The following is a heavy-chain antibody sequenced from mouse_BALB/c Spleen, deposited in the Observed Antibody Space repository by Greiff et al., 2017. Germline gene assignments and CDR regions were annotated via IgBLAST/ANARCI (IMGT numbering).Heavy chain of an antibody. V-gene: IGHV2-6-7*01. D-gene: IGHD1-2*01. CDR3: AREGISYYRYVGAMDY. J-gene: IGHJ4*01. Sequence: VQLVESGPGLVAPSQSLSITCTVSGFSLTGYGVNWVRQPPGKGLEWLGMIWGDGSTDYNSALKSRLSISKDNSKSQVFLKMNSLQTDDTARYYCAREGISYYRYVGAMDYWGQGTSVTVS. CDR2: IWGDGST. CDR1: GFSLTGYG.